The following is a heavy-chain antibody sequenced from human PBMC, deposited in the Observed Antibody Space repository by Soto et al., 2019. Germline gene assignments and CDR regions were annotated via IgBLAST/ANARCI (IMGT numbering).Heavy chain of an antibody. V-gene: IGHV5-51*01. Sequence: PGESLKISCKGSGYSFTSYWIGWVRQMPGKGLEWMGIIYPGDSDTRYSPSLQGQVTISADKSISTAYLQWSSLKASDTAMYYCATSGYYYDSSGYYMAFDIWGQGTMVTVSS. CDR2: IYPGDSDT. J-gene: IGHJ3*02. D-gene: IGHD3-22*01. CDR1: GYSFTSYW. CDR3: ATSGYYYDSSGYYMAFDI.